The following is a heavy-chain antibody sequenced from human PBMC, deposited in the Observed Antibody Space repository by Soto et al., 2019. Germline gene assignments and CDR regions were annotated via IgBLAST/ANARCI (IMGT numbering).Heavy chain of an antibody. J-gene: IGHJ3*02. CDR2: IYSGGST. CDR1: GFTVSSNY. Sequence: EVQLVETGGGLIQPGGSLRLSCAASGFTVSSNYMSWVRQAPGKGLEWVSVIYSGGSTYYADSVKGRFTISRDNSKNTLYIQMNSLRAEDTAVYYCARDRDLGVFDIWGQGTMVTVSS. D-gene: IGHD3-16*01. CDR3: ARDRDLGVFDI. V-gene: IGHV3-53*02.